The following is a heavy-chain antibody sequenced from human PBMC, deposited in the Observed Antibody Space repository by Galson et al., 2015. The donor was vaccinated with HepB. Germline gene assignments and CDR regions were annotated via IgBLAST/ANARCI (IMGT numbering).Heavy chain of an antibody. CDR1: GFTFSSYA. CDR3: ARGGNVVVTANTSGFGLDYFDY. V-gene: IGHV3-30*04. J-gene: IGHJ4*02. D-gene: IGHD2-21*02. Sequence: SLRLSCAASGFTFSSYAMHWVRQAPGKGLEWVAVISYDGSNKYYADSVKGRFTISRDNSKNTLYLQMNSLRAEDTAVYYCARGGNVVVTANTSGFGLDYFDYWGQGTLVTVSS. CDR2: ISYDGSNK.